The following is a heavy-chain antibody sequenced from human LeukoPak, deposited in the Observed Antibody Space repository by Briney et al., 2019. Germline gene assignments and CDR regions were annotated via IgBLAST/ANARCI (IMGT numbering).Heavy chain of an antibody. J-gene: IGHJ6*02. D-gene: IGHD3-22*01. CDR1: GFTFSSYW. Sequence: PGGSLRLSCAASGFTFSSYWMSWVRQAPGKGLEWVAVISYDGSNKYYADSVKGRFTISRDNSKNTLYLQMNSLRAEDTAVYYCAKSYYYDSSGYGPRGRYYYYGMDVWGQGTTVTVSS. V-gene: IGHV3-30*18. CDR3: AKSYYYDSSGYGPRGRYYYYGMDV. CDR2: ISYDGSNK.